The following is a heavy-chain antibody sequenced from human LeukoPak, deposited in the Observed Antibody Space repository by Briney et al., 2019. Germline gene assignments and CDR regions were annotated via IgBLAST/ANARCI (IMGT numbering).Heavy chain of an antibody. CDR3: ARDGVEFYNWFDP. Sequence: GGSLRLSCAASGFTFSSYWMSWVRQAPGKGLVWVSRINSDGSSTTYADSVKGRFTISRDNAKNTLYLQMNSLRAEDTAVYYCARDGVEFYNWFDPWGQGTLVTVSS. J-gene: IGHJ5*02. V-gene: IGHV3-74*01. CDR1: GFTFSSYW. D-gene: IGHD2-21*01. CDR2: INSDGSST.